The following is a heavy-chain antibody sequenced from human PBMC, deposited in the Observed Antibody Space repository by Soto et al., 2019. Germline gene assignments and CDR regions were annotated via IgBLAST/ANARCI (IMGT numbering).Heavy chain of an antibody. Sequence: VQLVESGGGLVQPGGSLRLSCAASGFTFSRDAISWVRQAPGQGLEWMGGIIPMFGTAKYVQKFQGRLTITADESTTTAYMELRSLRSDDTAVYYCARGVVVVAASQLGWFDPWGQGTLVTVSS. CDR3: ARGVVVVAASQLGWFDP. D-gene: IGHD2-15*01. CDR2: IIPMFGTA. CDR1: GFTFSRDA. J-gene: IGHJ5*02. V-gene: IGHV1-69*01.